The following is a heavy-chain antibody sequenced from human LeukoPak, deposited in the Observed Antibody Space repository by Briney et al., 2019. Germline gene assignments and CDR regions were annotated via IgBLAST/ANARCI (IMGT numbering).Heavy chain of an antibody. J-gene: IGHJ4*02. CDR3: ARQGGSYWSHFDY. Sequence: GESLKISCKGSGYSFNHYWIGWVRQMPGKGLEWMGIIYPGDSDTRYSPSFQGQVTISADKSISTAYLQWSSLKASDTAMYYCARQGGSYWSHFDYWGQGTLVTVSS. CDR2: IYPGDSDT. V-gene: IGHV5-51*01. CDR1: GYSFNHYW. D-gene: IGHD3-10*01.